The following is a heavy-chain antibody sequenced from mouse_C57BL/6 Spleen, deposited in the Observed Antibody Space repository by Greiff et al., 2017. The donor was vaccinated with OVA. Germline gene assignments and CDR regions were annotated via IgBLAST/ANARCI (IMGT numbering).Heavy chain of an antibody. CDR2: IDPSDSET. D-gene: IGHD2-4*01. J-gene: IGHJ3*01. CDR1: GYTFTSYW. CDR3: ARSYDYDGGFAY. Sequence: QVQLQQPGAELVRPGSSVKLSCKASGYTFTSYWMRWVKQRPIQGLEWIGNIDPSDSETHYNQKFKDKATLTVDKSSSTAYMQLSSLTSEDSAVYYCARSYDYDGGFAYWGQGTLVTVSA. V-gene: IGHV1-52*01.